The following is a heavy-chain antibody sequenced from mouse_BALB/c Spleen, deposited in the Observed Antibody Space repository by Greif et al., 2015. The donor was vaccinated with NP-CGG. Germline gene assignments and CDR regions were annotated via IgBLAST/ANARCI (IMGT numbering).Heavy chain of an antibody. Sequence: VQLKDSGTVLARPGASVKMSCKASGYSFTSYWMHWVKQRPGQGLEWIGAIYPGNSDTSYNQKFKGKAKLTAVTSASTAYMELSSLTNEDSAVYYCTRYDGYWRAYYLDYWGQGTTLTVSS. CDR1: GYSFTSYW. J-gene: IGHJ2*01. CDR2: IYPGNSDT. CDR3: TRYDGYWRAYYLDY. D-gene: IGHD2-3*01. V-gene: IGHV1-5*01.